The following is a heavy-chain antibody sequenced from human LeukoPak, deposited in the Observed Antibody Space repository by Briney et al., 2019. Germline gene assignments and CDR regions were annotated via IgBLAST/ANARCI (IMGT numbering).Heavy chain of an antibody. D-gene: IGHD3-22*01. CDR2: INHSGST. J-gene: IGHJ4*02. V-gene: IGHV4-34*01. Sequence: PSETLSLTCAVYGGSFSGYYWSWIRQPPGKGLEWIGEINHSGSTNYNPSLKSRVTISVDTSKNQFSLKLSSVTAADTAVYYCASYYDSSGYELDYWGQGTLVTVSS. CDR3: ASYYDSSGYELDY. CDR1: GGSFSGYY.